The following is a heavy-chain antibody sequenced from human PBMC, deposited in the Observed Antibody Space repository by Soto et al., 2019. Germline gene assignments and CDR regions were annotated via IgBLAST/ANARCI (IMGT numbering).Heavy chain of an antibody. CDR1: GFTFSTNS. D-gene: IGHD5-12*01. Sequence: EVQLLESGGGLVQPGGSLRLSCAASGFTFSTNSMTWVRQAPGKGLEWVCGISGGGDSTHYADSVKGRFTISIDNSKNMVDLQLNSLTADDTAVYFWSKWDGYVDQWGQGTLVSVSS. J-gene: IGHJ5*02. CDR2: ISGGGDST. V-gene: IGHV3-23*01. CDR3: SKWDGYVDQ.